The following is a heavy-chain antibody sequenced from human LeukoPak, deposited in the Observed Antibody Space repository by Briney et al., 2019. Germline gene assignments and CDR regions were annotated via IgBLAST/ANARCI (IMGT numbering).Heavy chain of an antibody. Sequence: GGSLRLSCAASGFTVSSNYMSWVRQAPGKGLEWVSVIYSGGSTYYADSVKGRFTISRDNSKNTLYLQMNNLRAEDTAVYYCAKDRDIILTGHGMDVWGQGTTVTVSS. CDR3: AKDRDIILTGHGMDV. D-gene: IGHD3-9*01. J-gene: IGHJ6*02. CDR1: GFTVSSNY. CDR2: IYSGGST. V-gene: IGHV3-53*01.